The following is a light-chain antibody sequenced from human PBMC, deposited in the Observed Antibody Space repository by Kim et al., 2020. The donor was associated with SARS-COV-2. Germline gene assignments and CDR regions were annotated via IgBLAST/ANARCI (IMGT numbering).Light chain of an antibody. CDR1: QDISNY. CDR3: QKYDSDPWT. CDR2: ATS. V-gene: IGKV1-27*01. Sequence: ASVGDEVTITCRASQDISNYLAWYQQKPAKAPKLLMYATSTLQSGVPSRFRGSRSGTDFTLIITRLQPEDVATYFCQKYDSDPWTFGQGTKVDIK. J-gene: IGKJ1*01.